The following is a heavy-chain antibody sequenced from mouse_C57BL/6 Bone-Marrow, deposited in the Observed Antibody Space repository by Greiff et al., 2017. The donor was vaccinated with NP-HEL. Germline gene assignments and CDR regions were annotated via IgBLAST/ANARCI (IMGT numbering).Heavy chain of an antibody. D-gene: IGHD2-10*02. CDR2: IDPSDSYT. CDR3: ARLGYALYYFDY. J-gene: IGHJ2*01. V-gene: IGHV1-59*01. CDR1: GYTFTSYW. Sequence: QVQLQQPGAELVRPGTSVKLSCKASGYTFTSYWMHWVKQRPGQGLEWIGVIDPSDSYTNYNQKFKGKATLTVDTSSSTAYMQLSSLTSEDSAVYYCARLGYALYYFDYWGQGTTLTVSS.